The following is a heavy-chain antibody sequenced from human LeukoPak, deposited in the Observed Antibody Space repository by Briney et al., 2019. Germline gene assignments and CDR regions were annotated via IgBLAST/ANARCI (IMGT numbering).Heavy chain of an antibody. J-gene: IGHJ4*02. CDR2: IDPSDSDV. Sequence: GESLKISCQTSGYKFTGFWIAWVRQMPGEGLEWMGIIDPSDSDVTYGPSFQGQVTIPVDRSLSTAFLQWSALQTSDTALYFCARVGDGFKGGLDYWGQGTLVSVSS. CDR3: ARVGDGFKGGLDY. D-gene: IGHD5-24*01. V-gene: IGHV5-51*01. CDR1: GYKFTGFW.